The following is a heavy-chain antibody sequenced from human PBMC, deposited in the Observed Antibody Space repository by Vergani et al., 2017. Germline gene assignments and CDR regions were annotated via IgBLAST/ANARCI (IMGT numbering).Heavy chain of an antibody. CDR1: GGTFSSYT. D-gene: IGHD6-13*01. Sequence: QVQLVQSGAEVKKPGSSVKVSCKASGGTFSSYTISWVRQAPGQGLEWMGIINPSGGSTSYAQKFQGRVTMTRDTSTSTVYMELSSLRSEDTAVYYCARGIQEAAAGRLDYWGQGTLVTVSS. J-gene: IGHJ4*02. CDR2: INPSGGST. CDR3: ARGIQEAAAGRLDY. V-gene: IGHV1-46*03.